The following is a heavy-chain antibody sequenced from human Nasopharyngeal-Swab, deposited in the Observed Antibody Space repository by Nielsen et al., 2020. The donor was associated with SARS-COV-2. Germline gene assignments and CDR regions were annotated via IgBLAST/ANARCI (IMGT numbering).Heavy chain of an antibody. J-gene: IGHJ4*02. CDR1: GYTLTELS. D-gene: IGHD1-26*01. CDR2: FDPEDGET. CDR3: ATTPAYSGSYEAGPVTNGEFDY. V-gene: IGHV1-24*01. Sequence: ASVKVSCKVSGYTLTELSMHWVRQAPGKGLEWMGGFDPEDGETIYAQKFQGRVTMTEDTSTDTAYMELSSLRSEDTAVYYCATTPAYSGSYEAGPVTNGEFDYWGQGTLVTVSS.